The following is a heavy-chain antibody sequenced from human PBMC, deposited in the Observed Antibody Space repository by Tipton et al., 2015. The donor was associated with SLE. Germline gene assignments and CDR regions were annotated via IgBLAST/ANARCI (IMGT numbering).Heavy chain of an antibody. J-gene: IGHJ4*02. Sequence: GSLRLSCTVSGGSINTYYWTWIRQPPGKGLEWIGYIYYSGSTNYNPSLKSRVTISVDTTKNQFSLKLSAVTAADTAVYYCARDRLGGPFDYWGQGSLVTVSS. V-gene: IGHV4-59*01. CDR3: ARDRLGGPFDY. D-gene: IGHD1-26*01. CDR2: IYYSGST. CDR1: GGSINTYY.